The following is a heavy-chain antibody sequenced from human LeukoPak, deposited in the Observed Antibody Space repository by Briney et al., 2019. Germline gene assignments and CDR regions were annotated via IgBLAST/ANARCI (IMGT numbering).Heavy chain of an antibody. CDR3: ARLSLFGDPFDY. D-gene: IGHD4-17*01. Sequence: SETLSLTCTVSGGSISSSSYYWSWIRQPAGKGLEWIGRIYTSGSTNYNPSLKSRVTISVDTSKNQFSLKLSSVTAADTAVYYCARLSLFGDPFDYWGQGTLVTVSS. CDR2: IYTSGST. J-gene: IGHJ4*02. CDR1: GGSISSSSYY. V-gene: IGHV4-61*02.